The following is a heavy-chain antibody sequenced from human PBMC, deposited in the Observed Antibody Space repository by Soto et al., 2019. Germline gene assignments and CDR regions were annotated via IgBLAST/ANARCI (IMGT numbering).Heavy chain of an antibody. CDR1: GGSFSGYY. CDR3: ASQPNSITMVRRWDV. Sequence: QVQLQQWGAGLLKPSETLSLTCAVYGGSFSGYYWSWIRQPPGKGLEWIGEINHSGSTNYNPSLKSRVTISLDTPKNQFSLKLSSVTAAGTPVYYCASQPNSITMVRRWDVWGQGTTVTVSS. J-gene: IGHJ6*02. CDR2: INHSGST. D-gene: IGHD3-10*01. V-gene: IGHV4-34*01.